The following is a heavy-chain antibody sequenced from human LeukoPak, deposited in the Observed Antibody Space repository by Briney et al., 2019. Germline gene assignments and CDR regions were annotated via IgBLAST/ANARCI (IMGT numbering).Heavy chain of an antibody. J-gene: IGHJ4*02. D-gene: IGHD3-22*01. V-gene: IGHV1-2*02. CDR2: INPYSGGT. Sequence: GASVKVSCKASGYTFTDSYMHWVRQAPGQGLKWMGWINPYSGGTNYAQEFQGRVTMTRDTSISTAYMELSRLTSDDTAVYYCARKSASGYYYNFDYWGQGTLVTVSS. CDR3: ARKSASGYYYNFDY. CDR1: GYTFTDSY.